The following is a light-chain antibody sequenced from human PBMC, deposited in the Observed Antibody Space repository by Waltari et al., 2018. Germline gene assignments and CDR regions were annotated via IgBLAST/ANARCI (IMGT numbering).Light chain of an antibody. J-gene: IGKJ5*01. V-gene: IGKV1-39*01. Sequence: DIQMTQSPSSLSASVGDRVTITCRASQSISTYLNWYLQKPGKAPNLLSYATSSLQSGVPSRFSGSGSGTDFTLTISSLQPEDFATYFCQQSDSTPITFGQGTRLDIK. CDR3: QQSDSTPIT. CDR1: QSISTY. CDR2: ATS.